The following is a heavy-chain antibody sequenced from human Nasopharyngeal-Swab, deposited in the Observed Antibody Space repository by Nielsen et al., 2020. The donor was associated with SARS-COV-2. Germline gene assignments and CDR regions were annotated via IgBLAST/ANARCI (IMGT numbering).Heavy chain of an antibody. CDR3: ARDEGYSSSWYYYYYYGMDV. Sequence: GGSLRLSCAASGFTFSNYGMHWVRQAPGKGLEWLAVIWYDGSNKYYADSVKGRFTISRDNSKNTLYLQMNSLRAEDTAVYYCARDEGYSSSWYYYYYYGMDVWGQGTTVTVSS. D-gene: IGHD6-13*01. CDR2: IWYDGSNK. J-gene: IGHJ6*02. CDR1: GFTFSNYG. V-gene: IGHV3-33*01.